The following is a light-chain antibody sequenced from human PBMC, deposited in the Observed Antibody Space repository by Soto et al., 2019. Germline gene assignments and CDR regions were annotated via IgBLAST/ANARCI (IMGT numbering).Light chain of an antibody. Sequence: QSALTQPRSVSGSPGQSVTISCTGTSSDVGGYNYVSWYQQHPSKAPKLMIYDVSKRPSGVPDRFSGSKSGNTASLTISGLQAEDEADYYCCSYAGSYTSMFGGGTKLTVL. CDR1: SSDVGGYNY. CDR2: DVS. CDR3: CSYAGSYTSM. V-gene: IGLV2-11*01. J-gene: IGLJ3*02.